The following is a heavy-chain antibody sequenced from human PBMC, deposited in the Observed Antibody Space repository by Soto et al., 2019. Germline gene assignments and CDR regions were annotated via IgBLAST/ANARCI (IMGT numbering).Heavy chain of an antibody. CDR1: GGSFSSYA. CDR2: IIPFFGTA. J-gene: IGHJ2*01. CDR3: ARVTRTTVTTGPHWYFDL. Sequence: QVQLVQSGAEVKKPGSSVKVSCKASGGSFSSYAISWVRQAPGQGLEWMGGIIPFFGTANYAQKFQGRVTITADESTSTAYMELSSLRSEDTAVYYCARVTRTTVTTGPHWYFDLWGRGTLVTVSS. D-gene: IGHD4-17*01. V-gene: IGHV1-69*01.